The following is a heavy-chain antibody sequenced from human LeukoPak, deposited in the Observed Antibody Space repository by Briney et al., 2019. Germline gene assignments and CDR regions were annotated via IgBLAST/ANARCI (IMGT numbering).Heavy chain of an antibody. Sequence: PGGSLRLSCEASGFTLSSYTMNWVRQAPGQGLEWVSSISSSSNDIYYADSLKGRFTISRDNAKNSLYLQMNSLRAEDTAVYYCARRVDTYHNFWSGYLDYWGQGALVTVSS. CDR1: GFTLSSYT. CDR2: ISSSSNDI. V-gene: IGHV3-21*01. CDR3: ARRVDTYHNFWSGYLDY. J-gene: IGHJ4*02. D-gene: IGHD3-3*01.